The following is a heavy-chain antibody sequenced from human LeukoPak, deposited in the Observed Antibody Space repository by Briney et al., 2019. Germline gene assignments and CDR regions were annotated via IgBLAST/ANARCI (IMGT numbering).Heavy chain of an antibody. J-gene: IGHJ4*02. CDR1: GYTFTSYD. V-gene: IGHV1-8*01. Sequence: ASVKVSCKASGYTFTSYDINWVRQATGQGLVWMGWMNPNSGNTGYAQKFQGRVTMTRNTSISTAYMELSSLRSEDTAVYYCASIAAAGPGDDFDYWGQGTLVTVSS. CDR2: MNPNSGNT. CDR3: ASIAAAGPGDDFDY. D-gene: IGHD6-13*01.